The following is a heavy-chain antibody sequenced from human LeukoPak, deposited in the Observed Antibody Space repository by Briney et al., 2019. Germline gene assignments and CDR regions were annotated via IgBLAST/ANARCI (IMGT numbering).Heavy chain of an antibody. CDR1: GFTFSNYW. CDR3: ARDPGSSGWFEY. Sequence: PGGSLRLSCAASGFTFSNYWMNWGRQAQGKGLEWVANIKQDGSVKHYVDSVKGRFTISRDNAKNSLYLQMNSLRAEDTAVYYCARDPGSSGWFEYWGQGTLVTVSS. J-gene: IGHJ4*02. D-gene: IGHD6-19*01. CDR2: IKQDGSVK. V-gene: IGHV3-7*03.